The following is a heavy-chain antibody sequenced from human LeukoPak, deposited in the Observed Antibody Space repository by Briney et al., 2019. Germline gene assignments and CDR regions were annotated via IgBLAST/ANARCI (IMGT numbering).Heavy chain of an antibody. CDR3: AKLAKYFFGAETFYFFEH. CDR1: GFTPSSYW. CDR2: IKQDGSEK. J-gene: IGHJ4*02. D-gene: IGHD3-3*01. V-gene: IGHV3-7*01. Sequence: RGSLRLSCAASGFTPSSYWMTWVSQAPGDGQEWVANIKQDGSEKFYMDSVKGRFTISRDNGKNSLYLQMNSPRVEDTAVYYCAKLAKYFFGAETFYFFEHWGRGTPVTAS.